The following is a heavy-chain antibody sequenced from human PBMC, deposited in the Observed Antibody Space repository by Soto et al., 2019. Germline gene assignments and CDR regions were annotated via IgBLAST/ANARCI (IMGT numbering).Heavy chain of an antibody. Sequence: GSLRLSCAGSGFTGSLNYMGWARQAPGKGLEWVSLISSGGTTYYADSVKGRFTISRDNAKNSLYLQTNSLRAEDTAVYYCARAVNSYAHWGQGTLVTVSS. CDR3: ARAVNSYAH. V-gene: IGHV3-66*01. J-gene: IGHJ4*02. CDR1: GFTGSLNY. CDR2: ISSGGTT. D-gene: IGHD1-1*01.